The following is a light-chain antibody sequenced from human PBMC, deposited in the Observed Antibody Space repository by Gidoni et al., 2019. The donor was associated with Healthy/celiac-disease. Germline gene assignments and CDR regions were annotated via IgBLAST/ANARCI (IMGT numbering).Light chain of an antibody. V-gene: IGKV1-39*01. Sequence: DIQMTQSPSSLSASVGDRVTITCRASQSISSYLNWYQQKPGNGPKLLIYAASSLQSGVPSRFSGSGSGTEFTLTIRGLQPEDFANYYCQQSYSTPITFGPGTKVDIK. J-gene: IGKJ3*01. CDR1: QSISSY. CDR2: AAS. CDR3: QQSYSTPIT.